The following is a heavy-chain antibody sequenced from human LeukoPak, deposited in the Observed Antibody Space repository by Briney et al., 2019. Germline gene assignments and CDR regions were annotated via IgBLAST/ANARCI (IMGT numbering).Heavy chain of an antibody. V-gene: IGHV3-23*01. CDR2: ISGSGGST. D-gene: IGHD3-22*01. CDR1: GFTFSSYA. Sequence: GGSLRLSCAASGFTFSSYAMSWVRQAPGKGLEWVSAISGSGGSTYYADSVKGRFTISRDNSKNTLYLQMNSLRAEDTAVYYCTTGRYYYDSSGYSPFDYWGQGTLVTVSS. J-gene: IGHJ4*02. CDR3: TTGRYYYDSSGYSPFDY.